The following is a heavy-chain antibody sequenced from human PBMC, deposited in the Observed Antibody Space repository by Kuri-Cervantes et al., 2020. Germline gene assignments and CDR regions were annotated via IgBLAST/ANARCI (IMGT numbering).Heavy chain of an antibody. D-gene: IGHD5-12*01. J-gene: IGHJ4*02. CDR3: ARDSGYGHKADFDY. V-gene: IGHV6-1*01. CDR1: GDSVSSNSAA. CDR2: TYYRSKWYN. Sequence: SCAISGDSVSSNSAAWNWIRQSPSRGLEWLGRTYYRSKWYNDYAVSVKSRITINPDTSKNQFSLQLNSVTPEDTAVYYCARDSGYGHKADFDYWGQGTLVTVSS.